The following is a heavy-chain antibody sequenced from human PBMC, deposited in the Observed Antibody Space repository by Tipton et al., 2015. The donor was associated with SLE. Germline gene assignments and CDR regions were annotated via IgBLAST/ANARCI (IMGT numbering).Heavy chain of an antibody. J-gene: IGHJ6*02. CDR1: GFTFSNYG. Sequence: SLRLSCAVSGFTFSNYGMNWVRQAPGKGLEWVSSISSSSSYIYYADSVKGRFTISRDNAKNSLYLQMNSLRAEDTAVFYCARAGDGTTFYYYGMGVWGQGTTVTVSS. CDR3: ARAGDGTTFYYYGMGV. CDR2: ISSSSSYI. V-gene: IGHV3-21*01. D-gene: IGHD1-1*01.